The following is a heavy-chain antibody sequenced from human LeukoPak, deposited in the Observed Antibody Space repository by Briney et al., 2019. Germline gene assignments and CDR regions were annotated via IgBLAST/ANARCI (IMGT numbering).Heavy chain of an antibody. CDR3: AKPKRDTTVFNAFDI. CDR1: GFSFSGYG. V-gene: IGHV3-30*18. Sequence: GGSLRLSCAASGFSFSGYGMHWVRQAPGKGLEWVAVISYDGSNKYYADSVKGRFTISRDNSKNTLYLQMNSLRAEDTAVYFCAKPKRDTTVFNAFDIWGQGTMVTVSS. D-gene: IGHD4-17*01. CDR2: ISYDGSNK. J-gene: IGHJ3*02.